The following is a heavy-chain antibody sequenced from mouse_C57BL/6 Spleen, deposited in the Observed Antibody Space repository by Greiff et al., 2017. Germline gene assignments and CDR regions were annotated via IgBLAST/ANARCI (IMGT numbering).Heavy chain of an antibody. CDR3: AREGWLDY. CDR2: INPNNGGT. CDR1: GYTFTDYY. D-gene: IGHD2-3*01. V-gene: IGHV1-26*01. J-gene: IGHJ2*01. Sequence: EVQLQQSGPELVKPGASVKISCKASGYTFTDYYMNWVKQSHGKSLEWIGDINPNNGGTSYNQKFKGKATLTVDKSSSTAYMELRSLTSEDSAVYYCAREGWLDYWGQGTTLTVSS.